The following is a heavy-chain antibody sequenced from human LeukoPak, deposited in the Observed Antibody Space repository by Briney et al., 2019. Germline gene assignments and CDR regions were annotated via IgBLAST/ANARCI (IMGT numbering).Heavy chain of an antibody. CDR1: GYSFTSYW. CDR3: ARLLGGYYGSVGGYYGMDV. CDR2: IYPGDSDT. Sequence: RESLKISCKGSGYSFTSYWIGWVRQMPGKGLEWMGIIYPGDSDTRYSPSFQGQVTISADKSISTAYLQWSSLKASDTAMYYCARLLGGYYGSVGGYYGMDVWGQGTTVTVSS. V-gene: IGHV5-51*01. D-gene: IGHD3-10*01. J-gene: IGHJ6*02.